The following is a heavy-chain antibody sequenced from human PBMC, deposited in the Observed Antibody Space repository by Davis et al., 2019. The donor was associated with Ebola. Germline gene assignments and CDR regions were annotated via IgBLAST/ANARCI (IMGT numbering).Heavy chain of an antibody. CDR3: AICSSSDKTFDY. CDR1: GGSISSYY. D-gene: IGHD6-13*01. J-gene: IGHJ4*02. CDR2: IYYSGST. Sequence: PSETLSLTCTVSGGSISSYYWSWIRQPPGKGLEWIGYIYYSGSTNYNPSLKSRVTISVDTSKNQFSLKLSSVTAADTAVYYCAICSSSDKTFDYWGQGTLVTVSS. V-gene: IGHV4-59*01.